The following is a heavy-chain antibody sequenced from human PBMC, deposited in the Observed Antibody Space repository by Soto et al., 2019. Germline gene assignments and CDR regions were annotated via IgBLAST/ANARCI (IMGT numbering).Heavy chain of an antibody. CDR1: GGSFSGYY. CDR2: INHSGST. V-gene: IGHV4-34*01. J-gene: IGHJ6*02. D-gene: IGHD2-8*02. CDR3: ARVPSAGLLVMGMDV. Sequence: PSETLSLTCAVYGGSFSGYYWSWIRQPPGKGLEWIGEINHSGSTNYNPSLKSRVTISVDTSKNQFSLKLSSVTAADKAVYYCARVPSAGLLVMGMDVWGQGTTVTVSS.